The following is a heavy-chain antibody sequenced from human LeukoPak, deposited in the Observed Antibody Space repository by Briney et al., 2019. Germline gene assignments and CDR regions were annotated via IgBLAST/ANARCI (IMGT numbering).Heavy chain of an antibody. J-gene: IGHJ4*02. CDR1: GFTFSSYG. V-gene: IGHV3-30*03. CDR3: ASGVSGWSSDY. D-gene: IGHD6-19*01. Sequence: GGSLRLSCAASGFTFSSYGMHWVRQAPGKGLEWVAVISYDGSNKYYADSVKGRFTISRDNSKNTLYLQMNSLRAEDTAVYYCASGVSGWSSDYWGQGTLVTVSS. CDR2: ISYDGSNK.